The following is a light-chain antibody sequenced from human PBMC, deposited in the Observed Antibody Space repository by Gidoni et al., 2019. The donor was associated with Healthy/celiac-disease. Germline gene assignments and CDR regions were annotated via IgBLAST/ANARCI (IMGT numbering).Light chain of an antibody. J-gene: IGKJ3*01. Sequence: LVLTQSTATLSVSPGESATPSCRASQSGSINLAWYQHKPAQAPRLLIAGASTRATGIPARFSGSGSGTEFTLTISSLQSEDVAVYYCQQYNNWPLTFGPGTKVDIK. CDR3: QQYNNWPLT. CDR2: GAS. V-gene: IGKV3-15*01. CDR1: QSGSIN.